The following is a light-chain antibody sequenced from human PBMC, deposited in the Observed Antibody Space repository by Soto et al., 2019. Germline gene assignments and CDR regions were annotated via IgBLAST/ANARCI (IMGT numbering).Light chain of an antibody. Sequence: QSALTQPASVSGSPGQSITVSCTGTSSDVGAYDYVSWYQQHPGKAPKLIIYDVSNRPSGVSSRFSGSKSGNSASLTISGLQAEDEADYYCCSYSTTNTMIFGGGTKVTVL. CDR3: CSYSTTNTMI. J-gene: IGLJ2*01. CDR2: DVS. CDR1: SSDVGAYDY. V-gene: IGLV2-14*03.